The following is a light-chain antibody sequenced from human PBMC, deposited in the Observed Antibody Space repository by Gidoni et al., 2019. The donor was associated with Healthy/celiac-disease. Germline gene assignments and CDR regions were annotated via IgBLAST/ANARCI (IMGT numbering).Light chain of an antibody. CDR2: QDS. J-gene: IGLJ2*01. Sequence: SYERTQPPSVSVSPGQTASITCSGDKLGDKYACWYQQKPGQSPVLVIYQDSKRPSGIPERFSGSTSGNTATLTISGTQAMDEADYYCQAWDSSTADVVFGGGTKLTVL. CDR1: KLGDKY. V-gene: IGLV3-1*01. CDR3: QAWDSSTADVV.